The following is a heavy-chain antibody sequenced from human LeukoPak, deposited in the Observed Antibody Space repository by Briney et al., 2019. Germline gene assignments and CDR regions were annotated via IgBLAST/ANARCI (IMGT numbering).Heavy chain of an antibody. CDR2: INPNNGGT. V-gene: IGHV1-2*02. Sequence: GASVKVSCKTFGYTFTSNYMQWVRQAPGQGLEWVGWINPNNGGTYYAEKFQGRVTMTRDTSAYTVYMELDRLRYDDTAVYFCARDLEDDGFGAEGSLDFWGQGTLVTVSS. D-gene: IGHD3-10*01. CDR3: ARDLEDDGFGAEGSLDF. J-gene: IGHJ4*02. CDR1: GYTFTSNY.